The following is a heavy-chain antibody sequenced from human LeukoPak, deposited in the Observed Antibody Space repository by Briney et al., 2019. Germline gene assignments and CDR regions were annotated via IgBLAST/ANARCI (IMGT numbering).Heavy chain of an antibody. J-gene: IGHJ3*02. CDR1: GASISSSY. CDR3: ARAKLERRVNAFDI. D-gene: IGHD1-1*01. V-gene: IGHV4-59*01. Sequence: SETLSLTCTVSGASISSSYWGWIRQPPTKELEWVGYVYPSGYSNDNPSVRGRVTLSLDASKNQFSLKLSSVTAADTAVYYCARAKLERRVNAFDIWGQGTMVTVSS. CDR2: VYPSGYS.